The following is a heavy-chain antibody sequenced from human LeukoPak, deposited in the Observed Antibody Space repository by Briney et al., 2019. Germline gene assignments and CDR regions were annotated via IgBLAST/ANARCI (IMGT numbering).Heavy chain of an antibody. D-gene: IGHD3-9*01. J-gene: IGHJ5*02. CDR3: ARGLGNFDWFPHTWFDP. CDR1: GGSISSSSYY. V-gene: IGHV4-61*05. CDR2: IYYTGNS. Sequence: PSETLSLTCTVSGGSISSSSYYWGWIRQPPGKGLEWIGYIYYTGNSNYNPSLKSRVSISVDTSNNQFSLRLNSVTAADTAVYYCARGLGNFDWFPHTWFDPWGQGIVVAVSS.